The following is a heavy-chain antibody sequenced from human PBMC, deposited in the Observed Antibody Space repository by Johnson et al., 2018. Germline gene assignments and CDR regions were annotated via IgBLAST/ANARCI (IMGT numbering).Heavy chain of an antibody. CDR2: IIPIFGTA. V-gene: IGHV1-69*01. CDR3: ARDGGWLPHGGAFDI. J-gene: IGHJ3*02. D-gene: IGHD3-22*01. CDR1: GGTFSSYA. Sequence: VQLVETGAEVKKPGSSVKVSCKASGGTFSSYAISWVRQAPGQGLEWMGGIIPIFGTANYAQQFQGRVTITADESTGTAYMELSSLRSEDTAVYYCARDGGWLPHGGAFDIWGQGTMVTVSS.